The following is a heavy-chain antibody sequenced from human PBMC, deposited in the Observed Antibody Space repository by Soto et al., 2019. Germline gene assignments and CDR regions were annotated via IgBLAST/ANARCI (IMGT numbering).Heavy chain of an antibody. CDR3: VRDAPSQQSIFDR. CDR1: GFSFGNYA. V-gene: IGHV3-23*01. J-gene: IGHJ4*02. D-gene: IGHD6-13*01. Sequence: VGSLRLSCATSGFSFGNYALSWFRQAPGKGLEWVSGLSGSGGNKAYAASVKGRFTMTSDKSITTVYMELSSLRSDDTAVYYCVRDAPSQQSIFDRWGQGTLVTVSS. CDR2: LSGSGGNK.